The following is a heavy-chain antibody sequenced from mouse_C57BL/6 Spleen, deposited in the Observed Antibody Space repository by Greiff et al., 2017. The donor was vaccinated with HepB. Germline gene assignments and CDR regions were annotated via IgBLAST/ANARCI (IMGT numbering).Heavy chain of an antibody. CDR2: IYPGDGDT. CDR1: GYAFSSSW. D-gene: IGHD3-2*02. Sequence: QVQLKQSGPELVKPGASVKISCKASGYAFSSSWMNWVKQRPGKGLEWIGRIYPGDGDTNYNGKFKGKATLTTDKSSSTADMQLSSLTSEDSAVYVCAREAPYLDYWGQGTTLTVSS. V-gene: IGHV1-82*01. J-gene: IGHJ2*01. CDR3: AREAPYLDY.